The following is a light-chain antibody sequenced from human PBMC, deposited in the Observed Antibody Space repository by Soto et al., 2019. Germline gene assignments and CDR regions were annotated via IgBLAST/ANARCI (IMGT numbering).Light chain of an antibody. CDR1: QSVTTN. Sequence: EVVMTQSPATLSVSPGERVTFSCRASQSVTTNLAWYQHKPGQSPRLLISDASTGASGIPPRFSGSGSGTEFTLTISRLEPEDFAVYYCQQYGNSPQTFGHGTKVDIK. V-gene: IGKV3-15*01. J-gene: IGKJ1*01. CDR3: QQYGNSPQT. CDR2: DAS.